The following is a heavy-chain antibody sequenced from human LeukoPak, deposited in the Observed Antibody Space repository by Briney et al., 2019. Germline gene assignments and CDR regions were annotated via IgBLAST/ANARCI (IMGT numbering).Heavy chain of an antibody. J-gene: IGHJ4*02. CDR2: ISYDGSNK. V-gene: IGHV3-30*18. D-gene: IGHD5-18*01. CDR1: GFTFSSYG. CDR3: AKEHRDGYGYGQGLDY. Sequence: GGSLRLSCAASGFTFSSYGLHWVRQAPGKGLEWVAVISYDGSNKYYADSVKGRFTISRDNSKNTLYLQMNSLRAEDTAVYYCAKEHRDGYGYGQGLDYWGQGTLVTVSS.